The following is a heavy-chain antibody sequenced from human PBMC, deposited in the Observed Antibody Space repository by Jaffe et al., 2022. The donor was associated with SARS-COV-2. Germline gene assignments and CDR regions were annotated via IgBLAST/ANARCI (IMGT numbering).Heavy chain of an antibody. D-gene: IGHD3-3*01. CDR3: AKDLKRFLEWFLGYYYHYGMDV. CDR1: GFTFSSYG. V-gene: IGHV3-30*18. CDR2: ISYDGSNK. Sequence: QVQLVESGGGVVQPGRSLRLSCAASGFTFSSYGMHWVRQAPGKGLEWVAVISYDGSNKWYGDAVKGRFTISRDNSKDTLYLQMNSVTAEDTAVYYCAKDLKRFLEWFLGYYYHYGMDVWGQGTTVTASS. J-gene: IGHJ6*02.